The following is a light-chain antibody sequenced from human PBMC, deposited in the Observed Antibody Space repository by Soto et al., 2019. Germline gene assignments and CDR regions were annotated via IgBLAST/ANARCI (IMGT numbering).Light chain of an antibody. CDR2: GTS. CDR3: QQYSPYSYS. V-gene: IGKV1-5*03. CDR1: QSTTGW. J-gene: IGKJ2*03. Sequence: DIQMTQSPSTLSASIGDRVTITCRASQSTTGWLAWYQQKPGKAPKLLIYGTSSLETGVPSRFSGSGSGTEFSLTITYLQPDDVATYYCQQYSPYSYSFGQGTKLEIK.